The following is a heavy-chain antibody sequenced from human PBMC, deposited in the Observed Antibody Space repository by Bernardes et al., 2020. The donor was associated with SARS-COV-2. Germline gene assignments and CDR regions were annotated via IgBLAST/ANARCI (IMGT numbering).Heavy chain of an antibody. Sequence: GRTLRTSCAASGFTFRTSAMHWVRQAPGTGLEWVAVIRYDGRNKNSADSVKGRFTISRDNSNNTLYLQMNSLRAEDTAVYYCVRKYGHSYGMDVWGQGTTVIGSS. CDR3: VRKYGHSYGMDV. D-gene: IGHD2-8*01. J-gene: IGHJ6*02. CDR1: GFTFRTSA. V-gene: IGHV3-33*01. CDR2: IRYDGRNK.